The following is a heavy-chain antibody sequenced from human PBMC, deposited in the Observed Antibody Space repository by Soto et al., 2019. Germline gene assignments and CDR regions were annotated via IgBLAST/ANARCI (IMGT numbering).Heavy chain of an antibody. CDR2: ISPASDTE. Sequence: QVHLVQSGAEVKKPGSSVNFSCKASGGTFGTYGLNGVGQFPGQGLEWMGGISPASDTENYAQKFQGRVTITADKSTNIAHMQMDSLTSDDTAVYYCATAVTAGTCYNYGLDVWGQGTTVTVS. CDR1: GGTFGTYG. V-gene: IGHV1-69*14. CDR3: ATAVTAGTCYNYGLDV. J-gene: IGHJ6*02. D-gene: IGHD2-21*02.